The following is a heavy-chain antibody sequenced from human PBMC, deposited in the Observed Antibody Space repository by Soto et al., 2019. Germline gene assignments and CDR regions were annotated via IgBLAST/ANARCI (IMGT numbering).Heavy chain of an antibody. J-gene: IGHJ6*02. D-gene: IGHD5-12*01. CDR3: AILDIVDTNRDGMDV. CDR2: ISGSGGST. CDR1: GFTFSSYA. Sequence: EVQLLESGGGLVQPGGSLRLSCAASGFTFSSYAMSWVRQAPGKGLEWVSAISGSGGSTYYADSVKGRFTISRDNSKNTLYLQMNSLRAEDTAVYYCAILDIVDTNRDGMDVWGQGTTVTFSS. V-gene: IGHV3-23*01.